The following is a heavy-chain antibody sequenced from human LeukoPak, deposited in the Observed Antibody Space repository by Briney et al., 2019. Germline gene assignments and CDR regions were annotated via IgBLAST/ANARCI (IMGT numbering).Heavy chain of an antibody. Sequence: PGGSLRLSCAASGFTFSSYGMHWVRQAPGKGLEWVAVISYDGSNKYYADSVKGRFTISRDNSKNTLYLQMNSLRAEDTAVFYCATSTARYCSSTSCYQSYFDYWGQGTLVTVSS. J-gene: IGHJ4*02. CDR3: ATSTARYCSSTSCYQSYFDY. CDR1: GFTFSSYG. CDR2: ISYDGSNK. V-gene: IGHV3-30*03. D-gene: IGHD2-2*01.